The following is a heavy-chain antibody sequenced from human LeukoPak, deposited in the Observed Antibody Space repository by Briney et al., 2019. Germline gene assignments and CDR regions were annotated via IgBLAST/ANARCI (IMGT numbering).Heavy chain of an antibody. J-gene: IGHJ3*02. CDR1: GFTFSSYE. CDR3: ASQGYSGNYLDAFDI. D-gene: IGHD1-26*01. CDR2: ITSSGSTI. V-gene: IGHV3-48*03. Sequence: GGSLRLSCAASGFTFSSYEMNWVRQAPGKGLEWVSYITSSGSTIYYADSVKGRFTISRDNAKNSLYLQMNSLRAEDTAVYYCASQGYSGNYLDAFDIWGQGTMVTVPS.